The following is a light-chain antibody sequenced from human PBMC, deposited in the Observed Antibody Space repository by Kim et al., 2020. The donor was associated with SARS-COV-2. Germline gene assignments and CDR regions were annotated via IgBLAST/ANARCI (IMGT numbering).Light chain of an antibody. J-gene: IGLJ3*02. CDR2: LEGSGHY. CDR1: SGHRTYI. V-gene: IGLV4-60*03. CDR3: ETWDSNSRV. Sequence: SSVKLTRSPGSGHRTYITAWHQQHTRKAPRYLMKLEGSGHYNKGSGVPVRFSGSSSGADRYLTISNLQSEDEADYYCETWDSNSRVFGGGTQLTVL.